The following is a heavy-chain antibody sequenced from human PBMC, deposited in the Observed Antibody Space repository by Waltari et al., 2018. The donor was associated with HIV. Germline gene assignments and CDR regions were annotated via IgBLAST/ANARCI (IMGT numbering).Heavy chain of an antibody. J-gene: IGHJ2*01. V-gene: IGHV4-39*01. CDR3: ARHALRVGAAYWSFDL. CDR1: GDSISNSNYF. D-gene: IGHD1-26*01. Sequence: QLQLQESGPGLVKPSETLSLTCTVSGDSISNSNYFWGWIRQPPGKGLEWIGRLYYSGSTDYNPSLKSRVTISVDTSKNQFSLKVNSVTAADTAVYYCARHALRVGAAYWSFDLWGRGTLVTVSS. CDR2: LYYSGST.